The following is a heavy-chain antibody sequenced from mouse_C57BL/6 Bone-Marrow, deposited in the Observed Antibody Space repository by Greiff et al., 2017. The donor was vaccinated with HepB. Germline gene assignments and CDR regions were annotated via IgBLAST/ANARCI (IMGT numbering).Heavy chain of an antibody. CDR1: GYTFTSYW. V-gene: IGHV1-74*01. D-gene: IGHD2-12*01. Sequence: QVHVKQPGAELVKPGASVKVSCKASGYTFTSYWMHWVKQRPGQGLEWIGRIHPSDSDTNYNQKFKGKATLTVDKSSSTAYMQLSSLTSEDSAVYYCAISLYNYYAMDYWGQGTSVTVSS. CDR2: IHPSDSDT. CDR3: AISLYNYYAMDY. J-gene: IGHJ4*01.